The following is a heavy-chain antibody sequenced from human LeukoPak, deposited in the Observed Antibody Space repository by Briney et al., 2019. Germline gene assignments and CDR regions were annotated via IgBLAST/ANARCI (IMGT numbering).Heavy chain of an antibody. V-gene: IGHV1-18*01. CDR2: ISAYNGDT. CDR1: GYTFSSYG. CDR3: ARRGGKNYGDYLLYYYYMDV. D-gene: IGHD4-17*01. J-gene: IGHJ6*03. Sequence: ASVNVSCKASGYTFSSYGISWVRQAPGQGREWVGWISAYNGDTHYAQKFQGRVTITTDTSTSTAYMELRSLRSDDTAMYYCARRGGKNYGDYLLYYYYMDVWGKGTTVTVSS.